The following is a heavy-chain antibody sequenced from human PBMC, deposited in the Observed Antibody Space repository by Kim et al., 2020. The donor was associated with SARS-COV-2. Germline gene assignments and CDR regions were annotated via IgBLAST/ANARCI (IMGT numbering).Heavy chain of an antibody. J-gene: IGHJ6*02. CDR1: GYTFTSYG. CDR3: AKLVQYYYDSSGYYYGYGMDV. CDR2: ISAYNGNT. Sequence: ASVKVSCKASGYTFTSYGISWVRQAPGQGLEWMGWISAYNGNTNYAQKLQGRVTMTTDTSTSTAYMELRSLRSDDTAVYYCAKLVQYYYDSSGYYYGYGMDVWGQGTTVTVSS. V-gene: IGHV1-18*04. D-gene: IGHD3-22*01.